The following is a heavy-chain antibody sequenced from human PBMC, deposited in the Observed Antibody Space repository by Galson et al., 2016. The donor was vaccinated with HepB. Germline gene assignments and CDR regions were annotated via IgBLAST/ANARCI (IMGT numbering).Heavy chain of an antibody. J-gene: IGHJ4*02. CDR2: FCYTGIT. CDR3: VDYCGGGACPDY. D-gene: IGHD2-21*01. Sequence: LSLTCIVSGGSVTNHQYCWGWVRQAPGKGLEWIASFCYTGITYYNPSLRSRLTMDVDTSKFQLSLHLRSVVAADTAVYYCVDYCGGGACPDYWGQGTLVTVSS. V-gene: IGHV4-39*01. CDR1: GGSVTNHQYC.